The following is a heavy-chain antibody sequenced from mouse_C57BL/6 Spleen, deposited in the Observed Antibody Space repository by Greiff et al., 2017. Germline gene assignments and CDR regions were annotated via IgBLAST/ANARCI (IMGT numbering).Heavy chain of an antibody. CDR2: ISYDGSN. V-gene: IGHV3-6*01. Sequence: EVQLQESGPGLVKPSQSLSLTCSVTGYSITSGYYWNWIRQFPGNKLEWMSYISYDGSNNYNPSLKNRISITRDTSKNQFFLKLNSVTTEDTATDYCARGGYGSSYVLFDYGGQGTTLTVSS. J-gene: IGHJ2*01. CDR1: GYSITSGYY. D-gene: IGHD1-1*01. CDR3: ARGGYGSSYVLFDY.